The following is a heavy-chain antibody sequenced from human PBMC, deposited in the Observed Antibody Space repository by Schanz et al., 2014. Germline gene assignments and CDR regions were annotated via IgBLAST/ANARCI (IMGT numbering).Heavy chain of an antibody. D-gene: IGHD1-1*01. CDR3: ARGTDWNLHY. CDR2: IWYDENNK. J-gene: IGHJ4*02. Sequence: QVQLLQFGGGVVQPGTSLILSCSVSGFSLNTYGIHWFRQPAGKGLEWVAVIWYDENNKYYADSVKGRFTVSRDSGQNSLYLQMNSLRAGDTAVYYCARGTDWNLHYWGQGALVTVSS. V-gene: IGHV3-33*01. CDR1: GFSLNTYG.